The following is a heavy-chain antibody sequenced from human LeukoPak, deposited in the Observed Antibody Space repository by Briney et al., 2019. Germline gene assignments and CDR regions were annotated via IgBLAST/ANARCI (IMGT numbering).Heavy chain of an antibody. Sequence: ASVKVSCKTSGYPFTTYEINWVRQAAGQGLQWMGWVHPNTGNTAYAQRFQGRVTMTRDTSISTAYMELSSLTSNDTAVYFCSRGPRNDPWGQGTLVTVSS. J-gene: IGHJ5*02. CDR3: SRGPRNDP. D-gene: IGHD1-14*01. CDR2: VHPNTGNT. CDR1: GYPFTTYE. V-gene: IGHV1-8*01.